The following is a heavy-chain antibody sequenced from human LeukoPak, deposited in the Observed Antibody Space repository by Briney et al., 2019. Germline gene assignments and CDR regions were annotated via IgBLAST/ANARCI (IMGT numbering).Heavy chain of an antibody. CDR3: ARGPSSSSEDYYYYYGMDV. Sequence: SETLSLTCTVSGGSISSYYWSWIRQPPGKGLEWIGNIYDRGSTNYNPSLKSRVTISVDTSKNQFSLKLSSVTAADTAVYYCARGPSSSSEDYYYYYGMDVWGQGTTVTVSS. D-gene: IGHD6-6*01. CDR2: IYDRGST. CDR1: GGSISSYY. V-gene: IGHV4-59*12. J-gene: IGHJ6*02.